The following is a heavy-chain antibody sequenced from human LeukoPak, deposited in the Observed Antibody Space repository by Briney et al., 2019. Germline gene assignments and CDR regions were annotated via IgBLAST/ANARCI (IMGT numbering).Heavy chain of an antibody. CDR1: GGSISSYY. CDR3: ARGYYYDSSGYQGLDY. CDR2: NYYSGST. V-gene: IGHV4-59*07. Sequence: PADTLSLTCTVSGGSISSYYWSWIRQSPGKGLEGIGYNYYSGSTNYNPSLKSRVTISVDTSKHKFSLKLSSVTAADTAVYYCARGYYYDSSGYQGLDYWGQGTLVTVSS. D-gene: IGHD3-22*01. J-gene: IGHJ4*02.